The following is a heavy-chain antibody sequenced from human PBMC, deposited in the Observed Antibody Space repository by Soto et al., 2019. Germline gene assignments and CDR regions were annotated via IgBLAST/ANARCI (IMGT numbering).Heavy chain of an antibody. V-gene: IGHV1-18*01. CDR1: GYTFTSYG. D-gene: IGHD1-7*01. CDR3: ARRTRTYNWNLNYYYSYMDV. Sequence: ASVKVSCKASGYTFTSYGISWVRQAPGQGLEWMGWISAYNGNTNYAQKLQGRVTMTTDTSTSTAYMELRSLRSDDTAVYYCARRTRTYNWNLNYYYSYMDVWGKGTTVTVSS. J-gene: IGHJ6*03. CDR2: ISAYNGNT.